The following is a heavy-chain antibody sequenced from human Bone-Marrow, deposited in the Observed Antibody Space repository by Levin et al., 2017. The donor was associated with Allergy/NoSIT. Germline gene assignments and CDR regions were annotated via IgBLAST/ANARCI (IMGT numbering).Heavy chain of an antibody. CDR1: RFTFRDYA. D-gene: IGHD6-13*01. J-gene: IGHJ4*02. CDR3: ARDIGFAAAGTGFEY. CDR2: LSYDGGNK. V-gene: IGHV3-30*03. Sequence: GESLKISCAASRFTFRDYAMHWVRQTPGKGLEWVAVLSYDGGNKFYAESVKGRFTISRDNSKNTVHLQMNSLRTEDTAVYYCARDIGFAAAGTGFEYWGQGTLVTVSS.